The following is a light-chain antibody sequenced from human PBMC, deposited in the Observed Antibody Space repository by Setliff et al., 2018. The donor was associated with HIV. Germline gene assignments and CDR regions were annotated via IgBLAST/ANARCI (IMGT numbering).Light chain of an antibody. J-gene: IGLJ1*01. CDR3: TSFTTTGAYV. Sequence: QSVLTQPASVSGSPGQSISISRTGTSSDVGGYNHVSWYQQEPARAPKLMIYEVTNRPSGVPNRFSGSKSGNTASLTISVLQAEDEADYYCTSFTTTGAYVFGTGTKVTV. V-gene: IGLV2-14*01. CDR2: EVT. CDR1: SSDVGGYNH.